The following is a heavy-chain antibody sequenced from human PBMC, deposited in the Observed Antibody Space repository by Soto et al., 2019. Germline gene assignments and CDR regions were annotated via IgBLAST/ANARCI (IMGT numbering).Heavy chain of an antibody. CDR1: GYTFTSYG. CDR3: ARLTVRSRSAYYYGSGSSTYYFDY. D-gene: IGHD3-10*01. J-gene: IGHJ4*02. Sequence: ASVKVSCKASGYTFTSYGISWVRQAPGQGLEWMGWISAYNGNTNYAQKLQGRVTMTTDTSTSTAYMELRSLRSYDTAVYYCARLTVRSRSAYYYGSGSSTYYFDYWGQGTLVTVSS. CDR2: ISAYNGNT. V-gene: IGHV1-18*01.